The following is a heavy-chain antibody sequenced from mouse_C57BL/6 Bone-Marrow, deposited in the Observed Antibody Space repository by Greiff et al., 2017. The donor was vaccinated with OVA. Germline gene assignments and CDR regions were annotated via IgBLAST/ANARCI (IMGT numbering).Heavy chain of an antibody. J-gene: IGHJ3*01. CDR3: ARHAHYYGSSFPFAY. CDR2: ISGGGGNT. CDR1: GFTFSSYT. V-gene: IGHV5-9*01. Sequence: EVKLMESGGGLVKPGGSLKLSCAASGFTFSSYTMSWVRQTPEKRLAWVATISGGGGNTYYPDSVKGRFTISRDNAKNTLYLQMSSLRSEDTALYYCARHAHYYGSSFPFAYWGQGTLVTVSA. D-gene: IGHD1-1*01.